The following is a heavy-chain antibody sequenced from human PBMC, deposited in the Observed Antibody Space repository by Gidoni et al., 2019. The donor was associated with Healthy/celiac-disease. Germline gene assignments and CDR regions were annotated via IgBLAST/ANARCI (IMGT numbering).Heavy chain of an antibody. J-gene: IGHJ4*02. V-gene: IGHV1-18*01. D-gene: IGHD1-26*01. CDR2: ISAYNGNT. Sequence: QAQLVQSGAGVKKPGASVKVSCKSSGYSCTSYGISRVRQAPGQGLAWMGWISAYNGNTNYAQKLQGRVTMTTDTSTSTAYMELRSLRSDDTAVYYCARVESEGATAVWFDYWGQGTLVTVSS. CDR1: GYSCTSYG. CDR3: ARVESEGATAVWFDY.